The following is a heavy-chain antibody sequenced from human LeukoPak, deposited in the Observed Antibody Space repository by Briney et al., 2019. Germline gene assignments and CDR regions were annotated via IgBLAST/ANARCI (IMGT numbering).Heavy chain of an antibody. D-gene: IGHD3-22*01. J-gene: IGHJ4*02. CDR3: ARHAYYYDSSGYYFDY. CDR1: GGPISSYY. V-gene: IGHV4-59*08. Sequence: SETLSLTCTVSGGPISSYYWSWFRQPPGKGLEWIGYIYYNGNTNYNPSLKSRVTISVDTSKNQFSLKLSSVTAADTAVYYCARHAYYYDSSGYYFDYWGQGTLVTVSS. CDR2: IYYNGNT.